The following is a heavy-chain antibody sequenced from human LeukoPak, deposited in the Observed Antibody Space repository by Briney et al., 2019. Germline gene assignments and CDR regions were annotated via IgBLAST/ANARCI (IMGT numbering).Heavy chain of an antibody. J-gene: IGHJ5*02. CDR2: ISYDGSNK. CDR1: GFTFSSFG. Sequence: PGGSLRLSCAASGFTFSSFGMHWVRQAPGKGLEWLAVISYDGSNKFYADSVKGRFTISRDNSKNTLYLQMNSLRPEDTAVYSCAKARLGYCSGGSCPLWFDPWGQGTLVTVSS. V-gene: IGHV3-30*18. CDR3: AKARLGYCSGGSCPLWFDP. D-gene: IGHD2-15*01.